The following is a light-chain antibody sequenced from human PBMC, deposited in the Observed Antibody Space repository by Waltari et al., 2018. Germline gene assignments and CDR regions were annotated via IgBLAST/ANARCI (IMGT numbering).Light chain of an antibody. Sequence: ETVLTQSLGTLSLSVGERAPVSCRASESVSRALAWYQQKPGQAPRLLIYGAATRATGIPDRFSGSGSGTDFSLTISRLEPDDFAVYYCQHYLRLPVTFGQGTTVEI. V-gene: IGKV3-20*01. CDR3: QHYLRLPVT. J-gene: IGKJ1*01. CDR2: GAA. CDR1: ESVSRA.